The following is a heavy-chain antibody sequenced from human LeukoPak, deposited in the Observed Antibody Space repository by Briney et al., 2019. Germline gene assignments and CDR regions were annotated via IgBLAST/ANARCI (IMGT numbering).Heavy chain of an antibody. CDR1: GYTFTGYY. D-gene: IGHD2-15*01. Sequence: ASVKVSCKASGYTFTGYYMHWVRQASGQGLEWMGWINPNSGGTNYAQKFQGRVTMTRDTSISTAYMELSRLRSDDTAVYYCARAEAGYCSGGSCLTYYYYYYMDVWGKGTTVTVSS. J-gene: IGHJ6*03. CDR2: INPNSGGT. CDR3: ARAEAGYCSGGSCLTYYYYYYMDV. V-gene: IGHV1-2*02.